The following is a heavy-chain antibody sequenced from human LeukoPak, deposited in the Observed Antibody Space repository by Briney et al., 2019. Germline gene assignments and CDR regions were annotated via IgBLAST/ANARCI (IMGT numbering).Heavy chain of an antibody. CDR3: AKLGSSWYRHYYYYYMDV. CDR2: ISYDGSNK. CDR1: GFTFSSYG. V-gene: IGHV3-30*18. D-gene: IGHD6-13*01. Sequence: GGSLLLSCAASGFTFSSYGMHWVRQAPGKGLEWVAVISYDGSNKHYADSVKGRFTISRDNSKNTLYLQMNSLRAEDTAVYYCAKLGSSWYRHYYYYYMDVWGKGTTVTVSS. J-gene: IGHJ6*03.